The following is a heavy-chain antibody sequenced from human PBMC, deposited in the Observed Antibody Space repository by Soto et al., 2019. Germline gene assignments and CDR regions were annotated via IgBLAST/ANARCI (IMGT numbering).Heavy chain of an antibody. V-gene: IGHV3-11*01. CDR2: ISSSGSTI. CDR3: ASVGSDIVPAADY. CDR1: GFTFSDYY. J-gene: IGHJ4*02. D-gene: IGHD2-2*01. Sequence: GGSLRLSCAASGFTFSDYYMSWIRQAPGKGLEWVSYISSSGSTIYYADSVKGRFTISRDNAKNSLYLQMNSLRAEDTAVYYCASVGSDIVPAADYWGQGTLVTVSS.